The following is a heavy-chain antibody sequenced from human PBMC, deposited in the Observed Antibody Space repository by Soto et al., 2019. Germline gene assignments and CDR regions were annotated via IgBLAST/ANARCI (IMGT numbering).Heavy chain of an antibody. D-gene: IGHD5-12*01. J-gene: IGHJ6*02. CDR1: GGTFSSYA. Sequence: QVQLVQSGAEVKKPGSSVKVSCKASGGTFSSYAISWVRQAPGQGLEWMGGIIPIFGTANYAQEFQGRVTITADESTSTAYMELSSLRSEDTAMYYCARAGFSGTYYYYYGMDVWGQGTTVTVPS. CDR2: IIPIFGTA. CDR3: ARAGFSGTYYYYYGMDV. V-gene: IGHV1-69*01.